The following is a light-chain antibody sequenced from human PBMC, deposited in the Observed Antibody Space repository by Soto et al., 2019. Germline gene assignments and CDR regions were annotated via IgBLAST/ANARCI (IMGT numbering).Light chain of an antibody. CDR2: EVS. V-gene: IGLV2-14*01. CDR1: SSDIGGYNY. Sequence: QSALTQPASVSGSPGQSITISCAGTSSDIGGYNYVSWYQQHPGKAPKVMIYEVSNRPSGVSNRFSGSKSGNTASLTISGLQDEDEADYYCSSYTSSSTLYVFGSGTKLTVL. J-gene: IGLJ1*01. CDR3: SSYTSSSTLYV.